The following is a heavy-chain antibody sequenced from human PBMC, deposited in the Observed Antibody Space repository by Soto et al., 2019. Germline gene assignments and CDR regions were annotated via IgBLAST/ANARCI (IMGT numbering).Heavy chain of an antibody. CDR2: IYYSGST. D-gene: IGHD3-3*01. CDR1: GGSISSYY. Sequence: SETLSLTCTVSGGSISSYYWSWIRQPPGKGLEWIGYIYYSGSTNYNPSLKSRVTISVDTSKNQFSLKLSSVTAADTAVYYCARGYYDFWSGYYLGWFDPWGQGTLVTVS. CDR3: ARGYYDFWSGYYLGWFDP. V-gene: IGHV4-59*01. J-gene: IGHJ5*02.